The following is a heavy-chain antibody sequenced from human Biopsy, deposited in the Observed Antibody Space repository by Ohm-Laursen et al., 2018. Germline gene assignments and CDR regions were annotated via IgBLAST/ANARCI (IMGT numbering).Heavy chain of an antibody. D-gene: IGHD3-22*01. CDR3: ARDRGYYSDRTVPGYFDL. CDR2: IYYTGNT. CDR1: GDSISTYY. J-gene: IGHJ2*01. V-gene: IGHV4-59*01. Sequence: GTLSLTCTVSGDSISTYYWSWIRQPPGKGLQWIGYIYYTGNTDYNPSLQSRVTISVDTSKNHFSLRLRSMAPADTAMYYCARDRGYYSDRTVPGYFDLWGRGTLVTVSS.